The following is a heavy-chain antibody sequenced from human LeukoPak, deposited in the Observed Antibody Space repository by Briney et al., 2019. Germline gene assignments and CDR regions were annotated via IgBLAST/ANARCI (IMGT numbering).Heavy chain of an antibody. D-gene: IGHD5-24*01. Sequence: GGSLRLSCAPSGFTFSNYAVSWVRQAPGKGLEWVSAISETGGTIHYADSVRGRFIISRDNSKNTLYLQMNSLRAEDTAVYYCAREMTIITYSFDSWGQGTLVTVSS. CDR1: GFTFSNYA. CDR2: ISETGGTI. CDR3: AREMTIITYSFDS. V-gene: IGHV3-23*01. J-gene: IGHJ4*02.